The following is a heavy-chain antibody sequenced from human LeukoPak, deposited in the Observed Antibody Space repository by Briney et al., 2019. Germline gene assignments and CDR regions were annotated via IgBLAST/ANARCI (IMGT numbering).Heavy chain of an antibody. CDR1: GGSISSYY. CDR3: ARSFNSHYGDS. CDR2: IYYSGST. V-gene: IGHV4-59*08. D-gene: IGHD3-10*01. J-gene: IGHJ4*02. Sequence: SETLSLTCTVSGGSISSYYWTWIRQPSGKGLEWIGYIYYSGSTVYNPSLKSRVTMSVDTSKNQFSLKLASVTAADTAVYYCARSFNSHYGDSWGQGTLVTVSS.